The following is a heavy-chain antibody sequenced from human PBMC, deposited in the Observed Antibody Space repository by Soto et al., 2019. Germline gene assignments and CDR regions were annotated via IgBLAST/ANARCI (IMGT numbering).Heavy chain of an antibody. J-gene: IGHJ6*02. V-gene: IGHV1-18*01. Sequence: QLQLVQSGAEVKKPGASLTVSCKTSGYTFTSYGISWVRLAPGQGLEWMGWISAYNGNTNYAQKLQGRVTMTTDTSTSTAYMELTSLRSDDTAVYYCARDEPPFSGYYGGLSVGYYYGMDVWGQGTTVTVSS. CDR3: ARDEPPFSGYYGGLSVGYYYGMDV. CDR2: ISAYNGNT. D-gene: IGHD3-22*01. CDR1: GYTFTSYG.